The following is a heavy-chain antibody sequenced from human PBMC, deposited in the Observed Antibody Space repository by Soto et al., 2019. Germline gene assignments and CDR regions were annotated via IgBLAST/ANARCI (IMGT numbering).Heavy chain of an antibody. D-gene: IGHD3-22*01. Sequence: GESLKISCKGSGYSFTSYWIGWVRQMPGKGLEWMGIIYPGDSDTRYSPSFQGQVTISADKSISTAYLQWSSLKASDTAMYYCARHGDRDYYYYGKDVCRQRTTVTVSS. CDR3: ARHGDRDYYYYGKDV. J-gene: IGHJ6*02. CDR2: IYPGDSDT. V-gene: IGHV5-51*01. CDR1: GYSFTSYW.